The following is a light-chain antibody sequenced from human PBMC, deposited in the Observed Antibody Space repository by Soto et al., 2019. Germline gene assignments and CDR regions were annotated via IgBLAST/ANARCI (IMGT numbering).Light chain of an antibody. CDR1: RSFASSY. J-gene: IGKJ5*01. CDR2: AAS. Sequence: DMVLTQSPGTLSLSPGERATLSCRASRSFASSYLGWYQQKPGQAPRLLLYAASKRATGIPDRFSGSGSGTDFTLTISSLEPEDAAVYYCQQRSNWPPITFGQGTRLEIK. CDR3: QQRSNWPPIT. V-gene: IGKV3D-20*02.